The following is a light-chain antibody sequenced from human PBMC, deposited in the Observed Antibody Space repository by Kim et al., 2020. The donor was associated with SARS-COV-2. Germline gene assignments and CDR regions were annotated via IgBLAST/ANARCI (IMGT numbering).Light chain of an antibody. CDR3: MQGTRSPPNT. V-gene: IGKV2-30*01. CDR2: KVS. Sequence: PASISCDARQSLVYRTRHTFLTWSQQRPGQSQRLLIYKVSTRDSGVPDRFSGSGSGTDFTLKITRVEAEDVGIYYCMQGTRSPPNTFGQGTKLEI. J-gene: IGKJ2*01. CDR1: QSLVYRTRHTF.